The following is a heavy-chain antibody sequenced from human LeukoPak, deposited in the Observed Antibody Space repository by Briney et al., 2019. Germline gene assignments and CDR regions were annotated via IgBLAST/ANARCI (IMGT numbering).Heavy chain of an antibody. J-gene: IGHJ4*02. Sequence: PGVSLRLSCAASGFTFSSYVMNWVRQAPGKGLEWVTFIQKDGGSKFYADSVKGRFTISRDNSKKTVYLQMSSLTIEDTAVYYCAKEPGEGGSAFDYWGQGTLVTVYS. V-gene: IGHV3-30*02. CDR2: IQKDGGSK. CDR1: GFTFSSYV. CDR3: AKEPGEGGSAFDY. D-gene: IGHD3-16*01.